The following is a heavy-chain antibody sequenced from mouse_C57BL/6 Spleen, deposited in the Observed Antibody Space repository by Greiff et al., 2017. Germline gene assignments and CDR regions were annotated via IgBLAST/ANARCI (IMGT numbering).Heavy chain of an antibody. CDR2: IYPSDSET. D-gene: IGHD1-1*01. CDR3: ARCGGNYYGSKDYFDD. CDR1: GYTFTSYW. Sequence: QVQLQQPGAELVRPGSSVKLSCKASGYTFTSYWMDWVKQRPGQGLEWIGNIYPSDSETHYNQKFKDKATLTVDKSSSTAYMQLSSLTSEDSAVYYCARCGGNYYGSKDYFDDWGQGTTLTVSS. J-gene: IGHJ2*01. V-gene: IGHV1-61*01.